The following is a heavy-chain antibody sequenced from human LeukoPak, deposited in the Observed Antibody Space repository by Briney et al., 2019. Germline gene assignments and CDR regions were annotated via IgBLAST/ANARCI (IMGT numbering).Heavy chain of an antibody. CDR1: GDSISNNNW. D-gene: IGHD3-3*01. V-gene: IGHV4-4*02. CDR2: IYHSGST. J-gene: IGHJ5*02. CDR3: ARLGYDFWSGYPNWFDP. Sequence: SGTLSLTCAVSGDSISNNNWWSWVRQPPGKGLEWIGEIYHSGSTYYNPSLKSRVTISVDTSKNQFSLKLSSVTAADTAVYYCARLGYDFWSGYPNWFDPWGQGTLVTVSS.